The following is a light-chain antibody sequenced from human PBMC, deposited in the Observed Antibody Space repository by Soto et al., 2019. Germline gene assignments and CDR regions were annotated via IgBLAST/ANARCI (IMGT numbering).Light chain of an antibody. J-gene: IGKJ2*01. Sequence: DIPMTQSPSSLSASVGDRVTITCRASQRISGYLNWYQQKPGKAPKLLIYGASSLQDEVPSRFSGSGSGTDFTLTISSLQLEDFATYYCQQSYNTPYTFGQGTKLEIK. CDR2: GAS. CDR3: QQSYNTPYT. V-gene: IGKV1-39*01. CDR1: QRISGY.